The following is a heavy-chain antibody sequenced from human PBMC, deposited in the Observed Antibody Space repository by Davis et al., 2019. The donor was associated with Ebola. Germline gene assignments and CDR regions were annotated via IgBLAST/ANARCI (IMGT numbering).Heavy chain of an antibody. J-gene: IGHJ4*02. V-gene: IGHV3-7*03. D-gene: IGHD3-16*01. CDR3: AKPSIWGYFDY. Sequence: GGSLRLSCAASGFIFSNYWMSWVRQAPGKGPEWVAIIKQDGGEKYYVDSVKGRFTISRDNSKNTLYLQMNSLRAEDTAVYYCAKPSIWGYFDYWGQGTLVTVSS. CDR1: GFIFSNYW. CDR2: IKQDGGEK.